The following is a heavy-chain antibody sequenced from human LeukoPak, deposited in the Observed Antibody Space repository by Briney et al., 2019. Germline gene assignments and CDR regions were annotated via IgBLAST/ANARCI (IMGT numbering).Heavy chain of an antibody. CDR2: IYSGGST. V-gene: IGHV3-66*01. D-gene: IGHD6-13*01. Sequence: GGSLRLSCAASGFTVSSNYMSWVRQAPGKGLEWVSVIYSGGSTYYADSVKGRFTISRDNSKNTLYLQMNSLRAGDTAVYYCAGEMAAGHYHDAFDIWGQGTMVTVSS. J-gene: IGHJ3*02. CDR1: GFTVSSNY. CDR3: AGEMAAGHYHDAFDI.